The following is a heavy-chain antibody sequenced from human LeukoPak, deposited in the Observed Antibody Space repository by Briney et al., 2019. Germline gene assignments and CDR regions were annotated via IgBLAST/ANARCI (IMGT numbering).Heavy chain of an antibody. J-gene: IGHJ4*02. CDR3: AKDPPPMPNHGSGSTHSDY. D-gene: IGHD3-10*01. V-gene: IGHV3-30*18. CDR1: GFTFSSYG. CDR2: ISYDGSNK. Sequence: PGGSLRLSCAASGFTFSSYGMHWVRQAPGKGLEWVAVISYDGSNKYYADSVKGRFTISRDNSKNTLYLQMNSLRAEDTAVYYCAKDPPPMPNHGSGSTHSDYWGQGTLVTVSS.